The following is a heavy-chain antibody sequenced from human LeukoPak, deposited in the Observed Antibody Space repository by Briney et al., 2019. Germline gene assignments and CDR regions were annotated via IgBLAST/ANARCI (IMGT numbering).Heavy chain of an antibody. V-gene: IGHV3-30*18. J-gene: IGHJ4*02. CDR1: GFTFSSYG. CDR2: ISYDGSNK. Sequence: GGSLRPSCAASGFTFSSYGMHWVRQAPGKGLEWVAVISYDGSNKYYADSVKGRFTISRDNSKNTLYLQMNSLRAEDTAVYYCAKASSGKAQYYFDYWGQGTLVTVSS. CDR3: AKASSGKAQYYFDY. D-gene: IGHD3-10*01.